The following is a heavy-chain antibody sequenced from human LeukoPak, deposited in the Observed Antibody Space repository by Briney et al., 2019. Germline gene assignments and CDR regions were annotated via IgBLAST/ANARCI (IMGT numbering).Heavy chain of an antibody. V-gene: IGHV3-21*01. CDR2: ISSSSSYI. CDR3: ARDLGPSNCSSTSCPFDY. CDR1: GFTFSSYS. J-gene: IGHJ4*02. Sequence: GGSLRLSCAASGFTFSSYSMNWVRQAPGKGLEWVSSISSSSSYIYYADSVKGRFTISRDNAKNSLYLQMNSLRAKDTAVYYCARDLGPSNCSSTSCPFDYWGQGTLVTVSS. D-gene: IGHD2-2*01.